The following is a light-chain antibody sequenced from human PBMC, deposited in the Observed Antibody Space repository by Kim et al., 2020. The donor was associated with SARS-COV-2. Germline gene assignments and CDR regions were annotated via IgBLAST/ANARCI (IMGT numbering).Light chain of an antibody. J-gene: IGLJ2*01. CDR1: SSDVGGYNY. CDR2: DVS. CDR3: CSYAGSNSLV. Sequence: GNSITISSTGTSSDVGGYNYVTGYQQHPGKAPKVIIYDVSKRPSGIPDRFSGSKSGNTASLTISGLQTEDEGDYHCCSYAGSNSLVFGGGTKVTVL. V-gene: IGLV2-11*03.